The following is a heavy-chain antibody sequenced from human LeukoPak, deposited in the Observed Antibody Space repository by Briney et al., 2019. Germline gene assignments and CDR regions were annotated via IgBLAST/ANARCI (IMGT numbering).Heavy chain of an antibody. CDR2: IYTSGST. V-gene: IGHV4-4*07. J-gene: IGHJ6*03. D-gene: IGHD2-2*01. CDR1: GGSISSYY. CDR3: ARAAEYQLPNYYYYYMDV. Sequence: SETLSLTCTVSGGSISSYYWSWIRQPAGKGLEWIGRIYTSGSTNYNPSLKSRVTMSVDTSKNQFSLKLSSVTAADTAVYYCARAAEYQLPNYYYYYMDVWGKGTTVTVSS.